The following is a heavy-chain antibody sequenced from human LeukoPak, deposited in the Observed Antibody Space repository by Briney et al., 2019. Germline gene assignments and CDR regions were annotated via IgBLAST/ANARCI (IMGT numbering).Heavy chain of an antibody. Sequence: PGGSLRLSCAASGFTFSSYNMNWVRQAPGKGLEWVSPISSSSSYIYYADSVKGRFTISRDNAKNSLYLQMNSLRAEDTAVYYCARDFFITIVVVAQGHPWGGGMDVWGQGTTVTVSS. D-gene: IGHD3-22*01. CDR3: ARDFFITIVVVAQGHPWGGGMDV. CDR2: ISSSSSYI. CDR1: GFTFSSYN. J-gene: IGHJ6*02. V-gene: IGHV3-21*01.